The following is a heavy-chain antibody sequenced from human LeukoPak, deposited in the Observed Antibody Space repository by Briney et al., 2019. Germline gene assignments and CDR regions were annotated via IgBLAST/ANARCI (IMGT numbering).Heavy chain of an antibody. CDR2: IGTAGDT. D-gene: IGHD3-10*01. CDR3: ARAARDYYGSGSTFDP. V-gene: IGHV3-13*01. Sequence: GGSLRLSCAASGFTFSSYDMHWVRQATGKGLEWVSAIGTAGDTYYPGSVKGRFTISRENAKNSLYLQMNSLRAEDTAVYYCARAARDYYGSGSTFDPWGQGALVTVSS. CDR1: GFTFSSYD. J-gene: IGHJ5*02.